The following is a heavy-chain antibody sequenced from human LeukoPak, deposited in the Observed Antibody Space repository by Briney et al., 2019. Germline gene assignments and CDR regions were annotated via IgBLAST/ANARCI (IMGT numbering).Heavy chain of an antibody. D-gene: IGHD3-22*01. V-gene: IGHV3-73*01. CDR1: GFTFGGSA. J-gene: IGHJ5*02. Sequence: GGSLRLSCAASGFTFGGSAMHWVRQASGKGLEWVGRIRSEANSYATAYAASVKGRFTISRDDSKNTAYLQMNSLKTEDTAVYYCTRHVYYYDSSGYYNWFDPWGQGTLVTVSS. CDR3: TRHVYYYDSSGYYNWFDP. CDR2: IRSEANSYAT.